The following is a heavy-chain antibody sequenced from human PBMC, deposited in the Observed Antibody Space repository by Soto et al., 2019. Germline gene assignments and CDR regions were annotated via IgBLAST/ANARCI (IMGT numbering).Heavy chain of an antibody. V-gene: IGHV3-33*01. CDR2: IWYDGSNK. D-gene: IGHD3-22*01. Sequence: PGGSLRLSCAAAGFTFSSYGMHWVRQAPGKGLEWVAVIWYDGSNKYYADSVKGRFTISRDNSKNTLYLQMNSLRAEDTAVYYCARTGSDSSGAFDIWGQGTMVTVSS. CDR3: ARTGSDSSGAFDI. CDR1: GFTFSSYG. J-gene: IGHJ3*02.